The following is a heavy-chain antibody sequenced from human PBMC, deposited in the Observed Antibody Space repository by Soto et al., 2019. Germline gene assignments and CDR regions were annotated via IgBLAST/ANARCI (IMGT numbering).Heavy chain of an antibody. V-gene: IGHV1-46*01. J-gene: IGHJ4*02. CDR1: GYTFTSYA. CDR3: ARGPPNTSLFDC. CDR2: IKSSGDIT. Sequence: ASVKVSCKASGYTFTSYAMHWVRQAPGQGLEWVGIIKSSGDITLYAQKFQGRVTMSKDTSTSTVYMEVSSLRSEDTAVYYCARGPPNTSLFDCWGQGTQVTVSS. D-gene: IGHD7-27*01.